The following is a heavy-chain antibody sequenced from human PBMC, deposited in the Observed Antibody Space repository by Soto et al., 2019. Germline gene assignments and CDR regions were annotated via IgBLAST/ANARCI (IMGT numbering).Heavy chain of an antibody. CDR3: AYASVRYSNFDY. D-gene: IGHD4-4*01. CDR2: ISRSVSTI. Sequence: GGSLRLSCAASGFTFSDYYMSWIRQAPGKGLEWVSDISRSVSTIYYADSVKGRFTISRDNAKNSLYLQMNSLRDEDTAVYYCAYASVRYSNFDYWGQGTMVTVSS. J-gene: IGHJ4*02. CDR1: GFTFSDYY. V-gene: IGHV3-11*01.